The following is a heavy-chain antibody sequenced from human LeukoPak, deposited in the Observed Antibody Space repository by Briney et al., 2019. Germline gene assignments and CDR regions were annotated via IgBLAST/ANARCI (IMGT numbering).Heavy chain of an antibody. D-gene: IGHD5-18*01. J-gene: IGHJ4*02. CDR1: GGTFSSYA. CDR2: IIPIFGTA. CDR3: AREGYSYGDY. V-gene: IGHV1-69*13. Sequence: ASVKVSCRASGGTFSSYAISWVRQAPGQGLEWMGGIIPIFGTANYAQKFQGRVTITADESTSTAYMELSSLRSEDTAVYYCAREGYSYGDYWGQGTLVTVSS.